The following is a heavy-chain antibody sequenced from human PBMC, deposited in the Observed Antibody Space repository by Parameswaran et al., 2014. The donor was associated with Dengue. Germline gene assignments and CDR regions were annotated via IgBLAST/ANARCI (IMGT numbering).Heavy chain of an antibody. CDR3: ATLGTWIQLWAPYYYYGMDV. Sequence: WIRQPPGKGLEWIGSIYYSGSTYYNPSLKSRVTISVDTSKNQFSLKLSSVTAADTAVYYCATLGTWIQLWAPYYYYGMDVWGQGTTVTVSS. CDR2: IYYSGST. D-gene: IGHD5-18*01. J-gene: IGHJ6*02. V-gene: IGHV4-39*01.